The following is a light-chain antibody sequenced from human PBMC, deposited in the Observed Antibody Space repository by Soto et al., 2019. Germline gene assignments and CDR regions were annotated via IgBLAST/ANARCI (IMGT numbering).Light chain of an antibody. Sequence: DFQMTQSPSSLFASVGDRVTITCRASQSISNYLNWYQQKLGKAPKLLIYAASHLQSGVPSRFRGSGSETDFTLTITSLQPDDFGTFYCQQSYNNLSWSLRQGTKVDIK. CDR3: QQSYNNLSWS. V-gene: IGKV1-39*01. J-gene: IGKJ1*01. CDR1: QSISNY. CDR2: AAS.